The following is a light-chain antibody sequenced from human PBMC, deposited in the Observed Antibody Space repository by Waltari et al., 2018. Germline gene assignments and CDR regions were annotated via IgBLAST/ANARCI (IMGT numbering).Light chain of an antibody. J-gene: IGKJ1*01. CDR2: AAS. CDR3: QHYVRLPAT. V-gene: IGKV3-20*01. CDR1: QSVSMT. Sequence: EIVLTQSPGTLSLAPGERATLSCRASQSVSMTLAWYHPKPGQAPSLLIYAASTRATGIPDRVIGSGSGTDFSLTISRLEPEDVAVYYCQHYVRLPATFGQGTKVEIK.